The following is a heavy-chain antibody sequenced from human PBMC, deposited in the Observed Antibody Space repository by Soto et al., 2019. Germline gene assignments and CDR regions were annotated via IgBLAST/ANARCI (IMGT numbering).Heavy chain of an antibody. D-gene: IGHD2-15*01. CDR3: ARDLLKTVAPRYGMDV. V-gene: IGHV1-2*02. Sequence: ASVKVSCKASGYTFTGYYMHWVRQAPGQGLEWMGWINPNSGGTNYAQKFQGRVTMTRDTSISTAYMELSRLRSDDTAVYYCARDLLKTVAPRYGMDVWGQGTTVTVSS. CDR2: INPNSGGT. J-gene: IGHJ6*02. CDR1: GYTFTGYY.